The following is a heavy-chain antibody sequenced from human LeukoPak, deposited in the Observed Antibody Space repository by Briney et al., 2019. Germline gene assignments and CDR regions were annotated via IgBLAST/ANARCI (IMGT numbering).Heavy chain of an antibody. CDR1: GFTFNNYW. Sequence: GGSLRLSCAASGFTFNNYWMSWVRQAPGKGLEWVANIKQDGSEQHYVDSLRGRFTISRDNAKNSVYLQMNSLRAEDTAVYYCARIGYRSSSWDYWGQGTLVTVSS. D-gene: IGHD6-6*01. CDR3: ARIGYRSSSWDY. J-gene: IGHJ4*02. CDR2: IKQDGSEQ. V-gene: IGHV3-7*01.